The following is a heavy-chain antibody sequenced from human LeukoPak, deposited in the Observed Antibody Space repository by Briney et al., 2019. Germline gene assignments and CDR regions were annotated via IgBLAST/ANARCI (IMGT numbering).Heavy chain of an antibody. V-gene: IGHV4-38-2*02. D-gene: IGHD6-13*01. CDR2: IYHSGST. CDR3: ARVVAAAADWYFDL. CDR1: GYSISSGYF. Sequence: SETLSLTCTVSGYSISSGYFWDWIRQPPGKGLEWIGYIYHSGSTYYNPSLKSRVTISVDRSKNQFSLKLSSVTAADTAVYYCARVVAAAADWYFDLWGRGTLVTVSS. J-gene: IGHJ2*01.